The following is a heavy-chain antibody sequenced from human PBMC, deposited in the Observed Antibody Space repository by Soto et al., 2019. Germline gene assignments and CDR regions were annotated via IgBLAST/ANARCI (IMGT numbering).Heavy chain of an antibody. CDR2: IWYDGSNK. CDR1: GFTFSSYG. CDR3: ARDIYPQDLYDSQHFDY. D-gene: IGHD3-3*01. J-gene: IGHJ4*02. V-gene: IGHV3-33*01. Sequence: GGSLRLSCAASGFTFSSYGMHWVRQAPGKGLEWVAVIWYDGSNKYYADSVKGRFTISRDNSKNTLYLQMNSLRAEDTAVYYCARDIYPQDLYDSQHFDYWGQGTLVTVSS.